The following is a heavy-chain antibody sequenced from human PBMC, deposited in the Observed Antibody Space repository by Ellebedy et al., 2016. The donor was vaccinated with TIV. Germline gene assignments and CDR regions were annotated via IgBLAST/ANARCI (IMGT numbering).Heavy chain of an antibody. D-gene: IGHD1-14*01. CDR1: GYTFTSYY. J-gene: IGHJ6*02. CDR3: ARPEDYYTMDV. V-gene: IGHV1-46*01. CDR2: INPSDGTT. Sequence: AASVKVSCKASGYTFTSYYMHWVRQAPGQGLEWMGIINPSDGTTSYAQKFQGRVTMTRDTSTSTVYMELSSLRSEDTAVYFCARPEDYYTMDVWGQGTTVTVSS.